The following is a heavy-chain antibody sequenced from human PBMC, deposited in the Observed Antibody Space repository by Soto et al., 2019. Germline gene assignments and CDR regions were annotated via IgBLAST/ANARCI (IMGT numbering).Heavy chain of an antibody. CDR3: AKDQVGYYDVSSGYYGPYYYGMDV. CDR2: ISGSGGRT. V-gene: IGHV3-23*01. Sequence: GGALRLSCAASGFTFSSYAMSWVRQAPGKGLEWVSAISGSGGRTYYADSVKGRFTISRDNSKNTLYLQMNSLRAEDMAQHYGAKDQVGYYDVSSGYYGPYYYGMDVWGQGTTVTVSS. CDR1: GFTFSSYA. J-gene: IGHJ6*02. D-gene: IGHD3-3*01.